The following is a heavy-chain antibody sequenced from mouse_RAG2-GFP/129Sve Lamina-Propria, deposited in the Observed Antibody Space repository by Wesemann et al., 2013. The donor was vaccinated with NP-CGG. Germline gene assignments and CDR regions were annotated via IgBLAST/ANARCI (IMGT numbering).Heavy chain of an antibody. Sequence: QVQLQQSGAELVRPGASVKLSCKASGYTFTDYEMHWVKQTPVHGLEWIGAIDPETGGTAYNQKFKGKATLTADKSSSTAYMELRSLTSEDSAVYYCTRPSYYYDGSPYYFDYWGQGTTLTVSS. CDR2: IDPETGGT. J-gene: IGHJ2*01. CDR1: GYTFTDYE. V-gene: IGHV1-15*01. CDR3: TRPSYYYDGSPYYFDY. D-gene: IGHD1-1*01.